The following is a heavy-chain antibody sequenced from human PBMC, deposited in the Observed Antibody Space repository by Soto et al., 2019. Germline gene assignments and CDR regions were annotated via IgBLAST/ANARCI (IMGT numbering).Heavy chain of an antibody. CDR1: GYTFTSYA. J-gene: IGHJ4*02. CDR2: INAGNGNT. V-gene: IGHV1-3*01. D-gene: IGHD3-3*01. Sequence: ASVKVSCKASGYTFTSYAMRWVRQAPGQRLEWMGWINAGNGNTKYSQKFQGRVTITRDTSASTAYMELSSLRSEDTAVYYCARDPPGDTIFGVVIIQGDYWGQGTLVTVSS. CDR3: ARDPPGDTIFGVVIIQGDY.